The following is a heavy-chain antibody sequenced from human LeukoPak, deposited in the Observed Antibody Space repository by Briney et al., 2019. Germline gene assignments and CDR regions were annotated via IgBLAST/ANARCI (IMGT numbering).Heavy chain of an antibody. CDR1: GFTFSSYG. CDR2: ISYDGSNK. V-gene: IGHV3-30*18. D-gene: IGHD6-13*01. Sequence: GRSLRLSCAASGFTFSSYGMHWVRQAPGKGLEWVAVISYDGSNKYYADSVKGRFTISRDNSKNTLYLQMNSLRAEDTAVYYCAKEGARTAAGYWGQGTPVTVSS. J-gene: IGHJ4*02. CDR3: AKEGARTAAGY.